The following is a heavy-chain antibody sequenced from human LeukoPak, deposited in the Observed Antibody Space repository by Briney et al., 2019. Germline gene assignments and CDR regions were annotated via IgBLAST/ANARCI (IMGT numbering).Heavy chain of an antibody. J-gene: IGHJ4*02. Sequence: SETLSLSCTVSGVSMTTIPYYWGWIRQPPGKGLEWIGTIYDSGNTNYNPSLRSRLTISVDTSSNQFSLKLSSVTAADTAVYYSARGYSYCYPRDHWGQETLVTVSS. CDR3: ARGYSYCYPRDH. CDR2: IYDSGNT. V-gene: IGHV4-39*07. D-gene: IGHD5-18*01. CDR1: GVSMTTIPYY.